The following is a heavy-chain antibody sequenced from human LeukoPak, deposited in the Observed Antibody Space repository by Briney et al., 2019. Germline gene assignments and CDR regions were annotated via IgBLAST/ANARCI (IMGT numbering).Heavy chain of an antibody. J-gene: IGHJ4*02. CDR1: GFTFSSYG. CDR2: IRYDGSNK. CDR3: ARFNYYDSSGHFDY. V-gene: IGHV3-30*02. Sequence: GGSLRLSCAASGFTFSSYGLHWVRQAPGKGLEWVAFIRYDGSNKYYADSVKGRFTISRDNSKNTLYLQVNSLRAEDTAVYYCARFNYYDSSGHFDYWGQGTLVTVSS. D-gene: IGHD3-22*01.